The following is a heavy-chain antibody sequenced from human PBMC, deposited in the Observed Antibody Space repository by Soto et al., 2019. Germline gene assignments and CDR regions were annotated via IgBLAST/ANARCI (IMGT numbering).Heavy chain of an antibody. D-gene: IGHD4-4*01. Sequence: ILSLTCTVCGGCISSGCYYWSCIRQHPGKGLEWIGYIYYSGSTYYNPSLKSRVTISVDTSKNQFSLKLSSVTAADTAVYYCARESSNRLIHYGMDVWGQGTTVTVSS. V-gene: IGHV4-31*03. CDR2: IYYSGST. CDR1: GGCISSGCYY. J-gene: IGHJ6*02. CDR3: ARESSNRLIHYGMDV.